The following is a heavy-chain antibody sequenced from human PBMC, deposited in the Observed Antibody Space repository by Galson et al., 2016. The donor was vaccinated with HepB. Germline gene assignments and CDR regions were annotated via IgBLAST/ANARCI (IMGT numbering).Heavy chain of an antibody. CDR3: ALGQGFLADS. Sequence: SLRLSCAASGFTFSSYWMNWVRQAPGKGLEWVAIIKQGGSAKYYVDSLKGRFTISRDNAKNPLYLQMSSLRPEDTAVYYCALGQGFLADSWGQGTLVTVSS. CDR1: GFTFSSYW. V-gene: IGHV3-7*05. J-gene: IGHJ5*01. CDR2: IKQGGSAK.